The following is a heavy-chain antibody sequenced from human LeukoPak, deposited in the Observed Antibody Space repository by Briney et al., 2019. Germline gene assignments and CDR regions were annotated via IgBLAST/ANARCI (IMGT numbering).Heavy chain of an antibody. J-gene: IGHJ4*02. V-gene: IGHV4-59*08. Sequence: PSETLSLTCTVSGGSISSYYWSWIRQPPGKGLEWIGYIYYSGSTNYNPSLKSRVTISVDTSKNQSSLKLSSVTAADTAAYYCARSDVGAAGFDYWGQGTLVTVSS. CDR1: GGSISSYY. D-gene: IGHD1-26*01. CDR2: IYYSGST. CDR3: ARSDVGAAGFDY.